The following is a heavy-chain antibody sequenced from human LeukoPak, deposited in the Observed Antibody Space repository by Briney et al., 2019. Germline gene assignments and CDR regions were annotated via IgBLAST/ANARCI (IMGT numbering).Heavy chain of an antibody. V-gene: IGHV4-59*08. CDR1: GGSISNYY. D-gene: IGHD5-24*01. CDR3: ARLDAAAGRYLQFFY. CDR2: IHDSGST. Sequence: PSETLSLTCTVSGGSISNYYWSWIRQSPEKGLEWIGYIHDSGSTNHNPSLKSRVTISVDTSKNQFSLKLSSVTAADTAVYYCARLDAAAGRYLQFFYWGQGTLVTVSS. J-gene: IGHJ4*02.